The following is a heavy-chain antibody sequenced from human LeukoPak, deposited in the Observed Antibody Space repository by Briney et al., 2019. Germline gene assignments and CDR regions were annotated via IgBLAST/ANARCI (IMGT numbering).Heavy chain of an antibody. J-gene: IGHJ4*02. V-gene: IGHV3-7*01. D-gene: IGHD1-14*01. CDR3: TRSLYNRNY. Sequence: PGGSLRLSCAASGFTFSSYWMSWVRHAPRTGLESVANRKQDGSERYYVDSVKGRFTISRDNAKNSLYLQMNSLRAEDTAVYYCTRSLYNRNYWGQGTLVTVSS. CDR2: RKQDGSER. CDR1: GFTFSSYW.